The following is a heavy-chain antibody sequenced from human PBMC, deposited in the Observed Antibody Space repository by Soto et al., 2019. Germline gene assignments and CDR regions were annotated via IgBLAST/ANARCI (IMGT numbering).Heavy chain of an antibody. D-gene: IGHD5-12*01. CDR3: ATPGGYNYDAFDI. V-gene: IGHV1-46*01. CDR1: GYTFTSYY. CDR2: INPSGGST. J-gene: IGHJ3*02. Sequence: AASVKVSCQASGYTFTSYYMHWVRQAPGQGLEWMGIINPSGGSTSYAQKFQGRVTMTRDTSTSTVYMELSSLRSEDTAVYYCATPGGYNYDAFDIWGQGTMVTVSS.